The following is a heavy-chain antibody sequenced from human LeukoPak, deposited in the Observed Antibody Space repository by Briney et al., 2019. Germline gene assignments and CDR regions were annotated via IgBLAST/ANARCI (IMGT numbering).Heavy chain of an antibody. CDR2: IHSGGDT. CDR3: AKEPSPGIAVAGTVYY. J-gene: IGHJ4*02. CDR1: GFNVRTNF. V-gene: IGHV3-53*01. Sequence: PGGSLRLSCVTSGFNVRTNFMSWVRQAPGKGLEWVSVIHSGGDTYYADSVKGRFTISRDNSKNTLYLQMNSLRAEDTAVYYCAKEPSPGIAVAGTVYYWGQGTLVTVSS. D-gene: IGHD6-19*01.